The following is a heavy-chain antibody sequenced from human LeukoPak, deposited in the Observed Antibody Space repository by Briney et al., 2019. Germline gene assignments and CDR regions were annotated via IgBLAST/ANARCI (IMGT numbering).Heavy chain of an antibody. CDR1: GGSISSYY. J-gene: IGHJ4*02. V-gene: IGHV4-59*01. Sequence: SETLSLTCTVSGGSISSYYWSWIRQPPWKGLEWIGYIYYSGGTNYNPSLKSRVTISVDTSKNQFSLKLSSVTAADTAVYYCARGRGLLWFGESLIPYYFDYWGQGTLVTVSS. CDR2: IYYSGGT. D-gene: IGHD3-10*01. CDR3: ARGRGLLWFGESLIPYYFDY.